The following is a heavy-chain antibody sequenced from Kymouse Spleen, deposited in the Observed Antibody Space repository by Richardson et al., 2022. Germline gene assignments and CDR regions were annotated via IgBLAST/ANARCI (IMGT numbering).Heavy chain of an antibody. CDR1: GGSISSSSYY. CDR2: IYYSGST. V-gene: IGHV4-39*01. CDR3: ARQGGITGTNDAFDI. J-gene: IGHJ3*02. Sequence: QLQLQESGPGLVKPSETLSLTCTVSGGSISSSSYYWGWIRQPPGKGLEWIGSIYYSGSTYYNPSLKSRVTISVDTSKNQFSLKLSSVTAADTAVYYCARQGGITGTNDAFDIWGQGTMVTVSS. D-gene: IGHD1-7*01.